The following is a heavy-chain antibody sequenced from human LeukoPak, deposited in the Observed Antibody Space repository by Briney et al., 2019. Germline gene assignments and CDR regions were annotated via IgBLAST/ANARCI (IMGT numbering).Heavy chain of an antibody. CDR3: YNFWSGSFI. CDR1: GFTFSSYE. Sequence: GGSLRLSCAASGFTFSSYEMNWVRQALGKGLELVSYISTSGSTIYYADSVKGRFTISRDNAKNSLYLQMNSLRAEDTAVYYCYNFWSGSFIWGQGTMVTVSS. J-gene: IGHJ3*02. CDR2: ISTSGSTI. D-gene: IGHD3-3*01. V-gene: IGHV3-48*03.